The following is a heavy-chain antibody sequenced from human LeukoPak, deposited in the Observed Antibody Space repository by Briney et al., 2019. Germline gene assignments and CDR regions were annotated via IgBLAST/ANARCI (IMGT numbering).Heavy chain of an antibody. CDR1: GYTFTGYY. CDR2: INPNSGGT. D-gene: IGHD5-12*01. V-gene: IGHV1-2*02. CDR3: ARDGEYDGYGGCPDY. J-gene: IGHJ4*02. Sequence: SVRVSCTASGYTFTGYYMHWVRQAPGKGLEWMGWINPNSGGTNYAETFQGRVTITRDKSSSTAYMEMSRLRDDDTAVYYCARDGEYDGYGGCPDYWGQGTLVTVSS.